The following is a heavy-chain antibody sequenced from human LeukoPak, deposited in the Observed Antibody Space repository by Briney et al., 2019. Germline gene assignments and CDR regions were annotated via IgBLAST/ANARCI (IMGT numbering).Heavy chain of an antibody. J-gene: IGHJ4*02. Sequence: SETLSLTCAVSGGSISSRSYYWGWIRQPPGKGLGWIGSIFYSGSTYYNSSLKSRVTISVDTSKNQFSLKLSSVTAADTAVYYCARVGYNSGWYFDYWGQGTLVTVSP. CDR2: IFYSGST. D-gene: IGHD6-19*01. CDR3: ARVGYNSGWYFDY. CDR1: GGSISSRSYY. V-gene: IGHV4-39*01.